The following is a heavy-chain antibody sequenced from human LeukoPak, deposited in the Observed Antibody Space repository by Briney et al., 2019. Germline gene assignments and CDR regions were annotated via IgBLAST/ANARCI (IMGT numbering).Heavy chain of an antibody. CDR3: ARGGGAVDY. J-gene: IGHJ4*02. D-gene: IGHD3-10*01. V-gene: IGHV3-7*01. Sequence: GGSLRLSCAASGFAFSDYWMTWVRQAPGKGLEWVANIKRDGSEKYYVDSVKGRFAISRDNAKNSLYLQMNSLRAEDTAVYYCARGGGAVDYWGQGTLVTVSS. CDR2: IKRDGSEK. CDR1: GFAFSDYW.